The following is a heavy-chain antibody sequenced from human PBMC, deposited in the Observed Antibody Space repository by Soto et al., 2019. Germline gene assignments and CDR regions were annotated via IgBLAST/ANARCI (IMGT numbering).Heavy chain of an antibody. CDR1: GYIFTNYY. D-gene: IGHD6-13*01. V-gene: IGHV1-46*01. CDR3: ARDLAAAAY. Sequence: QVQLVQSGAEVKKPGASVKVSCKASGYIFTNYYIHWVRQAPGQGLEWMAIINPLPTSGSTNYAQKFQGRVTVIRDTSTSTVYLELSSLRSDDTAVYYCARDLAAAAYWGQGTLVTVSS. CDR2: INPLPTSGST. J-gene: IGHJ4*02.